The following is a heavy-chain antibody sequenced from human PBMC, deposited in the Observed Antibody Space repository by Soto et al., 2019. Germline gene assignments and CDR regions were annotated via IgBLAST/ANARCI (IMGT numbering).Heavy chain of an antibody. J-gene: IGHJ6*02. CDR1: GVSFNNNG. V-gene: IGHV1-69*01. CDR3: ARVLYYGSGSYSPYGMDV. CDR2: VSPPFRTS. Sequence: QVQLVQSGAEVKKPGSSVKVSCKTSGVSFNNNGIGWXRQAXGHGLEWMGGVSPPFRTSNYARKFQGRISITADASTGTVNMELSSLTSEDTAQYYCARVLYYGSGSYSPYGMDVWGQGTTVTVSS. D-gene: IGHD3-10*01.